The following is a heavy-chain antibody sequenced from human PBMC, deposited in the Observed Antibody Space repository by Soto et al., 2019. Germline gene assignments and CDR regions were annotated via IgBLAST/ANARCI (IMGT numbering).Heavy chain of an antibody. V-gene: IGHV5-51*01. CDR1: GDIFTTNW. Sequence: PGESLKISCNDSGDIFTTNWIAWVRQMPGKGLEWMAVIYSGDSTTRYSPSFQGQVTISVDKSINTAYLQWSSLKASDTAMYYCARHYHGFDYWGQGTLVTVSS. J-gene: IGHJ4*02. CDR3: ARHYHGFDY. CDR2: IYSGDSTT. D-gene: IGHD2-2*01.